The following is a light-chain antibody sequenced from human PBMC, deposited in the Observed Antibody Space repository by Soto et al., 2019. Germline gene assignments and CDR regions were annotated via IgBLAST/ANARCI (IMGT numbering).Light chain of an antibody. J-gene: IGLJ2*01. CDR3: SSYAGSSSLV. CDR2: EVS. CDR1: SSDVGSYNF. Sequence: QSALTQPASVSGSPGQSITISCTGTSSDVGSYNFVSWYQQHPGKAPKLMIYEVSKWPSGVSNRFSGSKSGNTASLTISGLQAEDEADYYCSSYAGSSSLVFGGGTKLTVL. V-gene: IGLV2-23*02.